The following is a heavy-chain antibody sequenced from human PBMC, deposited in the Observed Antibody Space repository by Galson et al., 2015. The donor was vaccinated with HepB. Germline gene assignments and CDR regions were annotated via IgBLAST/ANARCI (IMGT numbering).Heavy chain of an antibody. CDR1: GYTFTSYN. D-gene: IGHD4-17*01. V-gene: IGHV1-46*03. Sequence: SVKVSCKASGYTFTSYNMHWVRQAPGQGLEWMGIITPSSGSTSYAQTFKGRVAMTRDTATSTVYMELSSLRSEDTAVYYCARDGAQDSGGYGGSGYWGQGTLVTVSS. CDR3: ARDGAQDSGGYGGSGY. CDR2: ITPSSGST. J-gene: IGHJ4*02.